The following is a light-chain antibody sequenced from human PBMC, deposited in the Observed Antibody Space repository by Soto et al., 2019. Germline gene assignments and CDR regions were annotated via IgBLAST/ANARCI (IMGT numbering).Light chain of an antibody. CDR1: SSNIGSNY. CDR2: SNN. J-gene: IGLJ1*01. V-gene: IGLV1-47*02. Sequence: QSVLTQPPSASGTPGQRVTISCSGSSSNIGSNYVYWYQQLPGTAPKLLIYSNNQRPSRVPDRFSGSKSGTSASLAISGLRSEDEADYYCAAWDDSLSGTLYFFGTGTKVTVL. CDR3: AAWDDSLSGTLYF.